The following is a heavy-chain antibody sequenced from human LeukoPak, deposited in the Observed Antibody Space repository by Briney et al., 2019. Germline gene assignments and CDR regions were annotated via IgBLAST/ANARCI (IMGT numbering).Heavy chain of an antibody. J-gene: IGHJ4*02. CDR2: MKSKSDGGTT. Sequence: KPGGSLKLSCAASGFTFKNAWMSWVRQPPGKGLEWVGRMKSKSDGGTTHYAAPVKGRFIISRDDSKNTLYLQMNSLKTEDTAVYYCTTALPYDYVWGTYRDPSWGQGTLVTVSS. V-gene: IGHV3-15*01. CDR1: GFTFKNAW. D-gene: IGHD3-16*02. CDR3: TTALPYDYVWGTYRDPS.